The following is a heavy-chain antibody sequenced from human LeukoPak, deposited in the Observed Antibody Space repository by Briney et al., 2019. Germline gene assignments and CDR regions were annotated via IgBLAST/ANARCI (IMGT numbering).Heavy chain of an antibody. CDR1: GFTFSSYS. CDR3: ARSPITMVRGVIIN. V-gene: IGHV3-21*01. J-gene: IGHJ4*02. Sequence: PGGSLRLSCAASGFTFSSYSMNWVRQAPGKGLEWVSPISSSSSYIYYADSVKGRFTISRDNAKNSLYLQMNSLRAEDTAVYYCARSPITMVRGVIINWGQGTLVTVSS. D-gene: IGHD3-10*01. CDR2: ISSSSSYI.